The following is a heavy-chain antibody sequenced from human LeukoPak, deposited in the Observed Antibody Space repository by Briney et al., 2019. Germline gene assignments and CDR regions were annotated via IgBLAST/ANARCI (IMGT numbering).Heavy chain of an antibody. D-gene: IGHD3-3*01. V-gene: IGHV4-38-2*01. CDR3: GSHYGSLYYFDY. Sequence: SETLSLTCAVSGYSISSGYHWGWIRQPPGKGLEWIGSIYHSGTTYYNPSLKSRVTISVDTSKNQFSLKLSSVTAADTAVYYCGSHYGSLYYFDYWGQGTLVTVSS. CDR2: IYHSGTT. J-gene: IGHJ4*02. CDR1: GYSISSGYH.